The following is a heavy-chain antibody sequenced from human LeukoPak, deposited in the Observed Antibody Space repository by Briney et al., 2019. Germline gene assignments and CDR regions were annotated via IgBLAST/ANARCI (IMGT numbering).Heavy chain of an antibody. CDR3: ARGALVPAAILGWFDP. CDR1: GGSISPYY. J-gene: IGHJ5*02. D-gene: IGHD2-2*02. Sequence: PSETLSLTCTVSGGSISPYYWSWIRQPPGKGLEWIGYIYYSGSTNYNPSLKSRVTISVDTSKNQFSLKLSSVTAADTAVYYCARGALVPAAILGWFDPWGQGTLVTVSS. CDR2: IYYSGST. V-gene: IGHV4-59*01.